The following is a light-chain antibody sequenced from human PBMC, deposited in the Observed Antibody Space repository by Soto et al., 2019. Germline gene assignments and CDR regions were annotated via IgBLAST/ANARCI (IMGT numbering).Light chain of an antibody. CDR2: DAS. V-gene: IGKV3-15*01. Sequence: EIVMTQSPATLYVSPGERATHACRASQSVSSNLAWYQQKPGQAPRLLIFDASTRATGIPARFSGSGSGTEFTLTISSLQSEDFAVYYCQQYNNWYTFGQGTKLEIK. J-gene: IGKJ2*01. CDR3: QQYNNWYT. CDR1: QSVSSN.